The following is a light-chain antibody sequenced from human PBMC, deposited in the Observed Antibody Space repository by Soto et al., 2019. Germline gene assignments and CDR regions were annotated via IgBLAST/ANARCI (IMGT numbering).Light chain of an antibody. V-gene: IGKV2-30*01. CDR2: QVS. J-gene: IGKJ1*01. CDR3: MQGTHWPWT. Sequence: DAVLTQSPLSLPVTLGQPAAISCRSSQSLVYSNGNAYLIWFQQRPGQSPRRLIYQVSTRDAGVPDRFSDSGSGTYFTLTISRVEAEDVGIYYCMQGTHWPWTFGQGTKVEIK. CDR1: QSLVYSNGNAY.